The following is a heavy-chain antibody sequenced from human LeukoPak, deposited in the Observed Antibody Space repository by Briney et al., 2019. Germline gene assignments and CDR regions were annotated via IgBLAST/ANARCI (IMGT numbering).Heavy chain of an antibody. J-gene: IGHJ4*02. Sequence: TSQTLSLTCTVSGGSISSGDYYWSWIRQPPGKGLEWIGYVFDSGSTNYNPSLKSRVTISVDTSKKQFSLKLSSVTAADTAVYYCARGYSSSWNYFDYWGQGTLVTVSS. V-gene: IGHV4-61*08. CDR2: VFDSGST. CDR1: GGSISSGDYY. D-gene: IGHD6-13*01. CDR3: ARGYSSSWNYFDY.